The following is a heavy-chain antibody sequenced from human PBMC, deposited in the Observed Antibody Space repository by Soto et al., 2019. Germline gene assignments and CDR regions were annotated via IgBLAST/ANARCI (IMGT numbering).Heavy chain of an antibody. CDR1: RFRFSAYG. CDR3: VKGGYKTGWPPFDP. D-gene: IGHD6-19*01. V-gene: IGHV3-30*18. CDR2: ISDDGKTQ. Sequence: QVKLVESGGAVVQSGRSLRLSCTASRFRFSAYGMHWVRQAPGKGREWVALISDDGKTQFFTDSVEGRFTISRDNSRNTLYLKMNSMTPEDTAVYYCVKGGYKTGWPPFDPWGHGTRVTVSS. J-gene: IGHJ5*02.